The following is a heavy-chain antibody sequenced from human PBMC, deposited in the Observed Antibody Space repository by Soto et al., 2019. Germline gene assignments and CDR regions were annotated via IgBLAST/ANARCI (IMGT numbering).Heavy chain of an antibody. CDR3: AKDKSRVGHHSGQFEC. J-gene: IGHJ4*02. CDR2: ISYDGSSK. D-gene: IGHD5-12*01. V-gene: IGHV3-30*18. CDR1: VFTCIGYF. Sequence: VGSLILSCSSSVFTCIGYFIRLFLQAPVKGLEWPAVISYDGSSKYYADSVKGRFTISRDNSKNTLYLQMSSLGTEDTSVYSCAKDKSRVGHHSGQFECWGQGNLVTVS.